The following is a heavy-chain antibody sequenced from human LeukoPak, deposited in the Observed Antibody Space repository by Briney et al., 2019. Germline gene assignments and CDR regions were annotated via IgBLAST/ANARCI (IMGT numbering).Heavy chain of an antibody. J-gene: IGHJ5*02. CDR1: GDTFTGYY. CDR2: SNPNSGGT. D-gene: IGHD5-18*01. V-gene: IGHV1-2*02. CDR3: ARAFALGGAMVTSYWFDP. Sequence: ASVKVSYKASGDTFTGYYMHWVRQAPGLGLEWIGWSNPNSGGTNYAQKFQGRVTMTRDTSISTAYMELSRLRSDDTAVYYCARAFALGGAMVTSYWFDPWGQGTLVTVSS.